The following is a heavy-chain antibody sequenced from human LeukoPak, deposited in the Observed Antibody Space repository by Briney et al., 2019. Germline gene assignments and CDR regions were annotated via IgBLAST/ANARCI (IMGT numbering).Heavy chain of an antibody. D-gene: IGHD6-25*01. CDR1: GFTFSSFE. CDR3: ARERGGGFYYYYYMDV. CDR2: INWNGGST. J-gene: IGHJ6*03. Sequence: PGGSLRLSCAASGFTFSSFEMNWVRQAPGKGLEWVSGINWNGGSTGYADSVKGRFTISRDNAKNSLYLQMNSLRAEDTALYYCARERGGGFYYYYYMDVWGKGTTVTVSS. V-gene: IGHV3-20*04.